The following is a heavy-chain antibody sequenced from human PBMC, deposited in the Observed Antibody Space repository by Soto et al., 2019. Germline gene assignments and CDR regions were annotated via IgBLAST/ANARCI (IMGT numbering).Heavy chain of an antibody. D-gene: IGHD2-21*02. CDR1: GFTFSNFW. Sequence: GESLKISCAASGFTFSNFWMDWVRQAPGKGLEGVANIKQGGSETYYVDSVKGRFTTSRDNAKNSLYLQMNSLRAEDTAIYYCARGLGDHGNTLQYWGQGALVTVSS. J-gene: IGHJ4*02. V-gene: IGHV3-7*03. CDR2: IKQGGSET. CDR3: ARGLGDHGNTLQY.